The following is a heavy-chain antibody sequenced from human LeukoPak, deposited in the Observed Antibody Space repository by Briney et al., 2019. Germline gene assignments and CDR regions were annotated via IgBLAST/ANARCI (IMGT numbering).Heavy chain of an antibody. D-gene: IGHD2-15*01. CDR2: IRYDGSNK. J-gene: IGHJ4*02. V-gene: IGHV3-30*02. CDR1: GFTFSNYA. Sequence: HPGGSLRLSCAASGFTFSNYAMHWVRQAPGKGLEWVAFIRYDGSNKYYADSVKGRFTISRDNSKNTLYLQMNNLRAEDTAVYYCAKAPCGSCYSADYWGQGTLVTVSS. CDR3: AKAPCGSCYSADY.